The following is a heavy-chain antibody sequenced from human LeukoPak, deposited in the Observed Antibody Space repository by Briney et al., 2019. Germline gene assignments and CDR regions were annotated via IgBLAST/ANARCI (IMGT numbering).Heavy chain of an antibody. CDR1: GLHVSSNY. V-gene: IGHV3-53*01. J-gene: IGHJ4*02. CDR2: IYRDGTT. Sequence: GGPLRLSCVASGLHVSSNYMSWVRQAPGEGLGWVSLIYRDGTTYYADSVKGRFTISRDSSKNTLYLQMTSLTVEETVLYYCARVGYSGVYALALDHWGQGTLVSVSS. D-gene: IGHD2/OR15-2a*01. CDR3: ARVGYSGVYALALDH.